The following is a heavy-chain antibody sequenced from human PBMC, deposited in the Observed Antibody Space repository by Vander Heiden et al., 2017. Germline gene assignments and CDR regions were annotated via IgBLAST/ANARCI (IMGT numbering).Heavy chain of an antibody. J-gene: IGHJ4*02. V-gene: IGHV4-34*01. CDR3: ARGTVKDDGHPLEGGGHHLDYFDY. D-gene: IGHD3-16*01. Sequence: QVQLQQWGAGLLKPSETLSLTCAVYGWSFSVYSWSCIRHPPGNGLEWVGALNPSGSTNYNQSLKSRVTISVDTSKNQVALKLSSVTAADTAVYYCARGTVKDDGHPLEGGGHHLDYFDYWGQGTRVTVSS. CDR1: GWSFSVYS. CDR2: LNPSGST.